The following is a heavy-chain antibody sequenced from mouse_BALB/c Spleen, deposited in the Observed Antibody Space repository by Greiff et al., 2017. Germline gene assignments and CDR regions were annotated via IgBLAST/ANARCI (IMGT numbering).Heavy chain of an antibody. D-gene: IGHD3-3*01. V-gene: IGHV7-3*02. CDR3: ARGKGEDY. Sequence: EVHLVESGGGLVQPGGSLRLSCATSGFTFTDYYMSWVRQPPGKALEWLGFIRNKANGYTTEYSASVKGRFTISRDNSQSILYLQMNTLRAEDSATYYCARGKGEDYWGQGTTLTVSS. CDR1: GFTFTDYY. J-gene: IGHJ2*01. CDR2: IRNKANGYTT.